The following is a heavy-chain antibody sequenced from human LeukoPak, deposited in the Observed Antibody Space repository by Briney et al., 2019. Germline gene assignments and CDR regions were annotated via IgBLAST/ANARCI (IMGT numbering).Heavy chain of an antibody. CDR3: TTDLLSIAARNY. Sequence: GGSLRLSCAASGFTFSSYGMHWVRQAPGKGLEWVAVISYDGSNKYYADSVKGRFTISRDNSKNTLYLQMNSLRAEDTAVYYCTTDLLSIAARNYWGQGTLVTVSS. CDR1: GFTFSSYG. V-gene: IGHV3-30*03. CDR2: ISYDGSNK. J-gene: IGHJ4*02. D-gene: IGHD6-6*01.